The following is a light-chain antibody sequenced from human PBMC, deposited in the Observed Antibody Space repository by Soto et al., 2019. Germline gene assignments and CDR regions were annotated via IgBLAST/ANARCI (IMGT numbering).Light chain of an antibody. Sequence: DIHMPQSPSTLSGSVGDRVTITCRASQTISSWLAWYQQKPGKAPKLLIYKASTLKRGVPSRFSGSGSGTEFTLTISTLQPDDVAPYYGQHDNSYSVASGQGTKVELK. V-gene: IGKV1-5*03. CDR1: QTISSW. CDR3: QHDNSYSVA. J-gene: IGKJ1*01. CDR2: KAS.